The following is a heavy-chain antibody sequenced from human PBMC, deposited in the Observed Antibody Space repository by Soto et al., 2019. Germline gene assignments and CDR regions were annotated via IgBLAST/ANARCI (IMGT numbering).Heavy chain of an antibody. CDR3: ARLCGGPRPSPGIYN. Sequence: SETLSLTCTVSGGSISGNFYYWGWIRQPPGKGLEWIASISNSASINANPSLKSRVTISVDTSKNQFSLRLTSVTAMDTAVYYCARLCGGPRPSPGIYNWAKGIVVTVAS. J-gene: IGHJ4*02. V-gene: IGHV4-39*01. CDR1: GGSISGNFYY. CDR2: ISNSASI. D-gene: IGHD3-16*01.